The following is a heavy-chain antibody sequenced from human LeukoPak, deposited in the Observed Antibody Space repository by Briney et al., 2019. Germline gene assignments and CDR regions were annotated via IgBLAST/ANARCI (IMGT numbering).Heavy chain of an antibody. CDR2: IYTSGST. Sequence: SETLSLTCTVSGGSISSYYWSWIRQPAGKGLEWIGRIYTSGSTNYNPSFKSRVTISVDTSKNQFSLKLTSVTAGDTAVYYCASVYIAVAGRGYFDYWGQGTLVTVSS. J-gene: IGHJ4*02. D-gene: IGHD6-19*01. V-gene: IGHV4-4*07. CDR3: ASVYIAVAGRGYFDY. CDR1: GGSISSYY.